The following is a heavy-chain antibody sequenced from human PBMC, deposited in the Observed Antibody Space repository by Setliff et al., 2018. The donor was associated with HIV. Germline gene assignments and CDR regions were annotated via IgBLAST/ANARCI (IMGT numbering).Heavy chain of an antibody. D-gene: IGHD6-19*01. CDR3: ARDVAVAGTEF. CDR2: INRDGSEK. V-gene: IGHV3-7*01. J-gene: IGHJ4*02. CDR1: GFTFSNYW. Sequence: GGSLRLSCAASGFTFSNYWMSWVRQAPGKGLEWVAHINRDGSEKNHVDSVKGRFTISRDNARNSLYLQMNSLKADDTAVYYCARDVAVAGTEFWGQGTLVTVSS.